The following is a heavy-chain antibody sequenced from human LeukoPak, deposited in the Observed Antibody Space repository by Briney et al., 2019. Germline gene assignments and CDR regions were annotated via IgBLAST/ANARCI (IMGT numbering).Heavy chain of an antibody. Sequence: GGSLRLSCAASGFTFSSYGMHWVRQAPGKGLEWVAVISYDGSNKYYADSVKGRFTISRDNSKNTLYLQMNSLRAEDTAVYYCAKDQGDIVVVPAASFGYGMDVWGQGTTVTVSS. D-gene: IGHD2-2*01. V-gene: IGHV3-30*18. CDR2: ISYDGSNK. CDR1: GFTFSSYG. CDR3: AKDQGDIVVVPAASFGYGMDV. J-gene: IGHJ6*02.